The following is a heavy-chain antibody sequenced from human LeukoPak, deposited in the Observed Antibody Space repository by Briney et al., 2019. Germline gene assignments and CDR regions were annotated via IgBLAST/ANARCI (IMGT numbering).Heavy chain of an antibody. Sequence: HPGGSLRLSCAASGFTFSSYAMSWVRQAPGKGLEWVSLISSSGDNTKYADSVKGRFTISRDNSRNTLYLQMNSLRAEDTAVYYCAKFPALYTSGWFVGGWFDPWGQGTLVTVSS. CDR2: ISSSGDNT. CDR3: AKFPALYTSGWFVGGWFDP. CDR1: GFTFSSYA. V-gene: IGHV3-23*01. D-gene: IGHD6-19*01. J-gene: IGHJ5*02.